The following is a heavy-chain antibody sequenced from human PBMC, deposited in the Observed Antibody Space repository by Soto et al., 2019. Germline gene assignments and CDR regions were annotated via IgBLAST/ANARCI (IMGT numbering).Heavy chain of an antibody. CDR2: IIPILGIA. D-gene: IGHD3-3*01. V-gene: IGHV1-69*02. Sequence: SLKVSCKTSGYTFSSYTISCVRQAPGQGLELMGRIIPILGIANYAQKFQGRVTITADKSTSTAYMELSSLRSEDTAVYYCARVFPMALEVWGKGTTVTVSS. J-gene: IGHJ6*04. CDR1: GYTFSSYT. CDR3: ARVFPMALEV.